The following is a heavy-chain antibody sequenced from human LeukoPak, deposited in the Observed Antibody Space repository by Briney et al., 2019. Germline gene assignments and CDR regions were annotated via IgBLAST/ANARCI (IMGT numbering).Heavy chain of an antibody. CDR1: GGSISSYY. CDR2: IYYSGGT. CDR3: ARADSGYDYVPDY. Sequence: SETLSLTCTVSGGSISSYYWSWIRQPPGKGLEWIGYIYYSGGTNYNPPLKSRVTISVDTSKNQFSLKLSSVTAADTAVYYCARADSGYDYVPDYWGQGTLVTVSS. V-gene: IGHV4-59*08. D-gene: IGHD5-12*01. J-gene: IGHJ4*02.